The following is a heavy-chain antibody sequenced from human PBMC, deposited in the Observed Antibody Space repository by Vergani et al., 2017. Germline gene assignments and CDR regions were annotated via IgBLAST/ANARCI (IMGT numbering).Heavy chain of an antibody. D-gene: IGHD2/OR15-2a*01. J-gene: IGHJ5*02. CDR1: GGSFSGYY. CDR2: INHSGST. V-gene: IGHV4-34*01. Sequence: QVQLQQWGAGLLKPSETLSLTCAVYGGSFSGYYWSWIRQPPGKGLEWIGEINHSGSTNYNPSLKSRVTISVDTSKNQFSLKLGSVTAADTAVDYCARPHYFRSWFDPWGQGTLVTVSS. CDR3: ARPHYFRSWFDP.